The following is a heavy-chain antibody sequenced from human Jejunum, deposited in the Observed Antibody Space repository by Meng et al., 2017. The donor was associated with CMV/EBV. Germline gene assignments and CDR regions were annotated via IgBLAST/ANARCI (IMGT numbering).Heavy chain of an antibody. J-gene: IGHJ4*02. Sequence: CAVSGFTFSRYWMHWVRQAPGKGLVWVSRINSDGSSTNYADSVKGRFTISRDNAKNTLYLQMNSLRAEDTAVYYCARDQGGSSRGVDYWGQGTLVTVSS. CDR2: INSDGSST. V-gene: IGHV3-74*01. CDR1: GFTFSRYW. CDR3: ARDQGGSSRGVDY. D-gene: IGHD1-26*01.